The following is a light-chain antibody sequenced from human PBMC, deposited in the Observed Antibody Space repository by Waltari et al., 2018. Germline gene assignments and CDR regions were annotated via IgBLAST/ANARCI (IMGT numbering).Light chain of an antibody. CDR3: QQSYSSPWT. Sequence: DIQMTQSPSSLSASVGDRVTITCRESQTISSYLNWYQQKPGKAPKLLIYAASSLQSGVPSRFSGSGSGPDFTLTISSLQPEDFATYYCQQSYSSPWTFGQGTKVEV. J-gene: IGKJ1*01. CDR1: QTISSY. V-gene: IGKV1-39*01. CDR2: AAS.